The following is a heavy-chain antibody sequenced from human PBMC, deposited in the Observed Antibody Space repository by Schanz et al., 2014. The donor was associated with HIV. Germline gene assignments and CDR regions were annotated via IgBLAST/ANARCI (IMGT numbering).Heavy chain of an antibody. D-gene: IGHD2-15*01. J-gene: IGHJ6*02. V-gene: IGHV4-4*07. CDR1: GGSLDKYY. CDR2: IHATGST. CDR3: ARAFCSGGSCFAGYGLDA. Sequence: QVQLQESGPGLVRPSDTLSLNCTVSGGSLDKYYWSWVRQPAGKGLEWIGRIHATGSTSYSPSLKSRVTVSVDTSQNQISLNLSSVTAADTAVYYCARAFCSGGSCFAGYGLDAWGQGTTVTVSS.